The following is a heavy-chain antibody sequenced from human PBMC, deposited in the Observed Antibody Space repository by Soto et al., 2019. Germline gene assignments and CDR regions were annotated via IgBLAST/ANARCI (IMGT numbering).Heavy chain of an antibody. V-gene: IGHV3-33*01. CDR1: GFTLISYG. CDR2: IWYDGSNK. D-gene: IGHD4-17*01. Sequence: QVQLVESGGGVVQPGRSLRLSCAASGFTLISYGLTWVRRAPGKGREWVAVIWYDGSNKYYADSVKGRFTISRDNSKNTLYLQMNSLRAEDTAVYYCAREHDYGDYVPFDYWGQGTLVTVSS. J-gene: IGHJ4*02. CDR3: AREHDYGDYVPFDY.